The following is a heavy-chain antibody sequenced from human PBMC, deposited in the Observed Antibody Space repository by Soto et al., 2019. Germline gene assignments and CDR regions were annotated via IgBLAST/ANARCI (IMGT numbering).Heavy chain of an antibody. CDR3: ARYEIVPAAMQGFDY. J-gene: IGHJ4*02. V-gene: IGHV4-30-4*01. Sequence: QVQLQESGPGLVKPSQTLSLTCTVSGGSISSGDYYWSWIRQPPGKGLEWIGYIYYSGSTYYNPSIKSRVTISVDTSQNQFSLKLSSVTAADTAVYYCARYEIVPAAMQGFDYWGQGTLVTVSS. D-gene: IGHD2-2*01. CDR2: IYYSGST. CDR1: GGSISSGDYY.